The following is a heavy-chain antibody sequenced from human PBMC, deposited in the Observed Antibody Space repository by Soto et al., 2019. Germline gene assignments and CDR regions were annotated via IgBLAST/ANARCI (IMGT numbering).Heavy chain of an antibody. CDR3: ARRDMLDRSKDY. CDR1: GGSISSNNW. J-gene: IGHJ4*02. Sequence: QVQLQESGPGLVKPSGTLSLTCAVSGGSISSNNWWSWVRQPPGKGLEWIGEIYHSGSTNYNPSLKRRVXXXVXXSKNQFSLKLSSVTAADTAVYYCARRDMLDRSKDYWGQGTLVTVSS. D-gene: IGHD2-8*01. CDR2: IYHSGST. V-gene: IGHV4-4*02.